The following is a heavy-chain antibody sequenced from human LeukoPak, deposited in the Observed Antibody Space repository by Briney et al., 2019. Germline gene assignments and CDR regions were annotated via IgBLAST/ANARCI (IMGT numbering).Heavy chain of an antibody. CDR1: GLTFSSYW. V-gene: IGHV3-7*01. Sequence: GGSLRLSCAASGLTFSSYWMSWVRQAPGKGLEWVANIKEDGSDKYYVDSVKGRFSISRDNAKNSLYLQMNSLRAEDSAVYYCARAVWFGEGYYSYYYYMDVWGKGTTVTISS. CDR2: IKEDGSDK. CDR3: ARAVWFGEGYYSYYYYMDV. D-gene: IGHD3-10*01. J-gene: IGHJ6*03.